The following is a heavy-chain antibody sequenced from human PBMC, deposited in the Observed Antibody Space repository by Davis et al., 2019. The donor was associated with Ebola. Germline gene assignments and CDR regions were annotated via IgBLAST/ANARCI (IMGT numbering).Heavy chain of an antibody. J-gene: IGHJ6*02. V-gene: IGHV3-7*01. Sequence: GGSLRLSCAASGFSFSSYWMSWGRQAPGKGLEWVASIKQDGSEKYYVDSVKGRFTISRDNAKNSLYLQMNSLRAEDTAVYYCLYGMDVWGQGTTVTVSS. CDR2: IKQDGSEK. CDR3: LYGMDV. CDR1: GFSFSSYW.